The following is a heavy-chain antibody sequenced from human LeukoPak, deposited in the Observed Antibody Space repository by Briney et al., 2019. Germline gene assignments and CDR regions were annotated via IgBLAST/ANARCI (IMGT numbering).Heavy chain of an antibody. J-gene: IGHJ4*02. CDR2: IYSGST. CDR1: GLTVSRNY. D-gene: IGHD3-10*01. V-gene: IGHV3-53*05. CDR3: AGGNLRGAIDY. Sequence: PGGPLRLSCAASGLTVSRNYMKWVRQAPGKGLEWVSIIYSGSTYYTDSVKGRFTISRDNSKNTLYLQMNSLRPEDTAVYYCAGGNLRGAIDYWGQGTLVTVSS.